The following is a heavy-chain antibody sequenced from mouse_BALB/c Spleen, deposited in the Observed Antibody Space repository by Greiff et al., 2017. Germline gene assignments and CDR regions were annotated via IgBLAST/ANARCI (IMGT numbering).Heavy chain of an antibody. CDR3: ARESSYDYPWFAY. CDR2: IWGDGST. CDR1: GFSLTGYG. D-gene: IGHD2-4*01. J-gene: IGHJ3*01. V-gene: IGHV2-6-7*01. Sequence: QVQLQQSGPGLVAPSQSLSITCTVSGFSLTGYGVNWVRQPPGKGLEWLGMIWGDGSTDYNSALKSRLSISKDNSKSQVFLKMNSLQTDDTARYYCARESSYDYPWFAYWGQGTLVTVSA.